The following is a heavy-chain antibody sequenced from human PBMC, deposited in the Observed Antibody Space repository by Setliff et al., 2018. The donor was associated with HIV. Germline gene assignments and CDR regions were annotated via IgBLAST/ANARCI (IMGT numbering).Heavy chain of an antibody. CDR1: GGTISNNNYH. Sequence: PSETLSLTCSVSGGTISNNNYHWGWIRQPSGKGLEWIGRIFRAGNATYNPSLKSRAILSVDTSQNQFSLKLTSVTAADTAAYFCARVSTDYVWGSFLSSGPYYFDFWGQGALVTVSS. CDR3: ARVSTDYVWGSFLSSGPYYFDF. V-gene: IGHV4-39*07. J-gene: IGHJ4*02. CDR2: IFRAGNA. D-gene: IGHD3-16*01.